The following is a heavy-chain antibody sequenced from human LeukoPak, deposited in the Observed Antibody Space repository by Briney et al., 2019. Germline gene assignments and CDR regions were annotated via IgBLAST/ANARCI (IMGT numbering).Heavy chain of an antibody. CDR1: GYTFTSYY. J-gene: IGHJ4*02. D-gene: IGHD4-23*01. Sequence: GASVKVSCKASGYTFTSYYMHWVRQAPGQGLERMGIINPSGGSTSYAQKFQGRVTMTRDTSTSTVYMELSSLRSEDTAVYYCASQPGGNSVDFRVLPSYYFDYWGQGTLVTVSS. CDR2: INPSGGST. V-gene: IGHV1-46*01. CDR3: ASQPGGNSVDFRVLPSYYFDY.